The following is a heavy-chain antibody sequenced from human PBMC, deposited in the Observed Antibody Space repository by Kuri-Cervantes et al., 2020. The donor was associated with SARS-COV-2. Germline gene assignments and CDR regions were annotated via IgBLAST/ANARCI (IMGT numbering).Heavy chain of an antibody. J-gene: IGHJ4*02. D-gene: IGHD4-17*01. CDR2: ISGSGGST. V-gene: IGHV3-23*01. CDR1: GFTVNNNY. Sequence: GESLKSSCAASGFTVNNNYMAWVRQAPGKGLELVSAISGSGGSTYYADSVKGRFTISRDNSKNTLYLQMNSLRAEDTAVYYCAKLGSRRHYEDWGQGTLVTVSS. CDR3: AKLGSRRHYED.